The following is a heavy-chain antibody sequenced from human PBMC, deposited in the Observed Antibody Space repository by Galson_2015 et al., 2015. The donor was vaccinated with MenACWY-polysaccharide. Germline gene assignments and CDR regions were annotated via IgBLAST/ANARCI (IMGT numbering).Heavy chain of an antibody. D-gene: IGHD2-2*01. Sequence: SLRLSCAASGFTFSNYAMSWVRQAPGKGLEWDSTIGGSGSNTHYADSVKGRFTISRDNSKNTLSLQMSSLRAEDTAVYYCARVRYSTGKYQFDYWGQGTLVAVSS. CDR2: IGGSGSNT. CDR1: GFTFSNYA. CDR3: ARVRYSTGKYQFDY. V-gene: IGHV3-23*01. J-gene: IGHJ4*02.